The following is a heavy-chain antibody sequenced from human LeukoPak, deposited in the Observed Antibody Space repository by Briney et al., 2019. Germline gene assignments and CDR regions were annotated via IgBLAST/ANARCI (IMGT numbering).Heavy chain of an antibody. V-gene: IGHV3-64*02. CDR2: ISPSGDRT. CDR3: ARAFRPASDPHDFYDF. CDR1: GFTFTNHP. J-gene: IGHJ3*01. Sequence: GGSLRLTCAASGFTFTNHPMHWVRQTSGKRLEYVSAISPSGDRTWYADSVKGRFTISRDNSKNTMYLQMGSLRPEDMGVYYCARAFRPASDPHDFYDFWGRGTTVTVSS. D-gene: IGHD3/OR15-3a*01.